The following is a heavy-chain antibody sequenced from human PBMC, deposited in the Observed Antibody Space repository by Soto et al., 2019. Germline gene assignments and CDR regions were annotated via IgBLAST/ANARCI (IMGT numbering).Heavy chain of an antibody. CDR3: ARCPYYDSSGYYPYYFDY. V-gene: IGHV4-39*01. CDR1: GGSISSSSYY. CDR2: IYYSGST. D-gene: IGHD3-22*01. Sequence: SETLSLTCTVSGGSISSSSYYWGWIRQPPGKGLEWIGSIYYSGSTYYNPSLKSRVTISVDTSKNQFSLKLSSVTAADTAVYYCARCPYYDSSGYYPYYFDYWGQGTLVTVSS. J-gene: IGHJ4*02.